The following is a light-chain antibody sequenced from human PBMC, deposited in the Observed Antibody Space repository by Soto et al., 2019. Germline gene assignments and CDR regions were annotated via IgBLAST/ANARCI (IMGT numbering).Light chain of an antibody. CDR1: SSDVGGYNS. V-gene: IGLV2-8*01. J-gene: IGLJ2*01. CDR3: CSYAGSHTV. Sequence: QSALTQPPSASGSPGQSVTVSCTGTSSDVGGYNSVSWYQQHPGKAPKLIIYEVTKRPSGVPDRFSGSKSGNTASLTVSGLQAEDEADYYCCSYAGSHTVFGAGTTLTVL. CDR2: EVT.